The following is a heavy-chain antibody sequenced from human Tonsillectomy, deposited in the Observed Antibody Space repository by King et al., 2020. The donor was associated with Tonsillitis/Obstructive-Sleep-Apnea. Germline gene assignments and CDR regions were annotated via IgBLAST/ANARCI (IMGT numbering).Heavy chain of an antibody. CDR3: AHSLSNYYGSGSYYSSGYDY. J-gene: IGHJ4*02. V-gene: IGHV2-5*02. CDR2: IYWDDDK. CDR1: GFSLSTSGVG. Sequence: TLKESGPTLVKPTQTLTLTCSFSGFSLSTSGVGLGWIRQPPGKALCVLALIYWDDDKRYSPSLKSRLTITKDTSKNQVVLTMTNMDPVETATYYCAHSLSNYYGSGSYYSSGYDYWGQGTLVTVSS. D-gene: IGHD3-10*01.